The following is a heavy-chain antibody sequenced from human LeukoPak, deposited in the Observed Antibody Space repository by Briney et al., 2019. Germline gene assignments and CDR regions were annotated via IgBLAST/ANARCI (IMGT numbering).Heavy chain of an antibody. V-gene: IGHV3-53*01. CDR1: GFTVSSNY. CDR3: ARRPRSDY. CDR2: IYSGGST. Sequence: LAEGSLRLSCAASGFTVSSNYMSWVRQAPGKGLEWVSVIYSGGSTYYADSVKGRFTISRDNSKNTLYLQMNSLRAEDTAVYYCARRPRSDYWGQGTLVTVSS. J-gene: IGHJ4*02.